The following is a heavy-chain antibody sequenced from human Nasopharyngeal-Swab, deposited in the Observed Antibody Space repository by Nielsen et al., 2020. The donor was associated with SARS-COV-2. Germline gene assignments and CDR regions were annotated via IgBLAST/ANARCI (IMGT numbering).Heavy chain of an antibody. Sequence: ASVHVSCQGYGYMVTRHDINWPRQPTGQGLEWMGWMNPNSGNTGYAQKFQGRVTMTRNTSISTAYMELSSLRSEDTAVYYCARVLGSGSYYIDCWGQGTLVTVSS. V-gene: IGHV1-8*01. CDR1: GYMVTRHD. CDR2: MNPNSGNT. CDR3: ARVLGSGSYYIDC. D-gene: IGHD3-10*01. J-gene: IGHJ4*02.